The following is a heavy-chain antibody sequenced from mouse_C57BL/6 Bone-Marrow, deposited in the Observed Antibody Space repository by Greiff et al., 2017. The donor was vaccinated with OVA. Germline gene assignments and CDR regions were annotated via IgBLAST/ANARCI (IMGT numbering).Heavy chain of an antibody. Sequence: VQLQQPGAELVMPGASVKLSCQASGYTFTSYWMHWVKQRPGQGLEWIGEIDPSDSYTNYNQKFKGKSKLTVDKSSSTAYMQLSSLTSQDSAVYYCAREAYYYGIYWYFDDWGKGTTVTGSS. CDR3: AREAYYYGIYWYFDD. D-gene: IGHD1-1*01. CDR1: GYTFTSYW. V-gene: IGHV1-69*01. CDR2: IDPSDSYT. J-gene: IGHJ1*03.